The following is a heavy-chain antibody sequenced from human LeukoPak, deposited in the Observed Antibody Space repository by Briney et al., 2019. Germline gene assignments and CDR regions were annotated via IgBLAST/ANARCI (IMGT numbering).Heavy chain of an antibody. CDR1: GYTFTSYD. D-gene: IGHD2-21*01. Sequence: ASVKVSCKASGYTFTSYDINWVRQATGQGLEWLGWMNPNSGNTGYAQKFQGRVTMTRNTSINTAYSEISTLRFEDTTVYYCARGWAQGLWLDYWGQGTLVTVSS. J-gene: IGHJ4*02. CDR3: ARGWAQGLWLDY. V-gene: IGHV1-8*01. CDR2: MNPNSGNT.